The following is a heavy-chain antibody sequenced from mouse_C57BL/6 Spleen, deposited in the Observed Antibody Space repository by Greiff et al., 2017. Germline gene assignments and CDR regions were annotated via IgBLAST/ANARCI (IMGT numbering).Heavy chain of an antibody. Sequence: VQLQESGAELVRPGASVKLSCKASGYTFTDYYINWVKQRPGQGLEWIARIYPGSGNTYYNEKFKGKATLTAEKSSSTAYMQLSSLTSEDSAVYFCARALRYYFDYWGQGTTRTVSS. J-gene: IGHJ2*01. V-gene: IGHV1-76*01. CDR2: IYPGSGNT. CDR3: ARALRYYFDY. CDR1: GYTFTDYY. D-gene: IGHD1-1*01.